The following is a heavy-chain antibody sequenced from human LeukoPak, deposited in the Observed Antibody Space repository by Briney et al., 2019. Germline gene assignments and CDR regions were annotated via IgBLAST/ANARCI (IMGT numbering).Heavy chain of an antibody. V-gene: IGHV6-1*01. CDR3: VRDHGGLDY. J-gene: IGHJ4*02. CDR2: TYYRSKWYD. Sequence: SQTLSLTCAISGDSVSRNTAAWNWFRQSPSRGLEWLGRTYYRSKWYDDYAVSVKSRITINPDTSKNQFSLQLNSVAPEDTAVYYCVRDHGGLDYWGQGTVVTVSS. CDR1: GDSVSRNTAA.